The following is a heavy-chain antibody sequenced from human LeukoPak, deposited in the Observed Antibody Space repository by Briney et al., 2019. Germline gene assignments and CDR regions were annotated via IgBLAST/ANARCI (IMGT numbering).Heavy chain of an antibody. Sequence: SETLSLTCTVSGGSISGYYWSWIRQPPGKGLEWVGYIYYSGTTSYNPSLRSRVTMSVDTSKNQFTLRLNSVTAADTAVYYCARVGAIAGASANPDHWGQGTLVTVSS. J-gene: IGHJ4*02. D-gene: IGHD4/OR15-4a*01. CDR3: ARVGAIAGASANPDH. V-gene: IGHV4-59*01. CDR2: IYYSGTT. CDR1: GGSISGYY.